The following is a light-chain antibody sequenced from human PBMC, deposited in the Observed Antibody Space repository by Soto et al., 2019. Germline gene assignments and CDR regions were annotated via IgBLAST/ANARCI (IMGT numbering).Light chain of an antibody. Sequence: VLTQSPATLSLSPGERATLPCKASQRISGLLAWYQQKPGQAPRLLIYDVSKRAAGIPARFSGGGSGTDFTLTISKLDTEDFAVYYCQLRTFGPGTKLEIK. CDR1: QRISGL. CDR3: QLRT. J-gene: IGKJ2*01. CDR2: DVS. V-gene: IGKV3-11*01.